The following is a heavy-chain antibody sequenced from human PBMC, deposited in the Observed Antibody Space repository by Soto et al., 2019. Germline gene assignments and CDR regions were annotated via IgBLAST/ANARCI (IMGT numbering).Heavy chain of an antibody. V-gene: IGHV4-30-4*01. J-gene: IGHJ4*02. Sequence: TLSLTCTVSGGSISSDDYYWSWIRQRPGKALEWIGYIFYTGSAYYNPSLRSRFTISVDTSKNQFSLKLSSVTAADTAVYYCARPLYYGAYFDYWGQGIPVTVSS. D-gene: IGHD3-3*01. CDR3: ARPLYYGAYFDY. CDR2: IFYTGSA. CDR1: GGSISSDDYY.